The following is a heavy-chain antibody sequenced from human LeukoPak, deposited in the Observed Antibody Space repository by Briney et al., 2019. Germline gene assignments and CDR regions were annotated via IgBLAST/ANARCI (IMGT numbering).Heavy chain of an antibody. Sequence: GGSLRLSCAAPGFTFSSYGMHWVRQAPGKGLEWVAVISHDGSNEYYADSVKGRFTISRDNSKSTLYLQMSSLRAEDTAVYHCANGYTSGWTGYFQHWGQGTLVVVSS. V-gene: IGHV3-30*18. CDR3: ANGYTSGWTGYFQH. J-gene: IGHJ1*01. CDR1: GFTFSSYG. CDR2: ISHDGSNE. D-gene: IGHD6-19*01.